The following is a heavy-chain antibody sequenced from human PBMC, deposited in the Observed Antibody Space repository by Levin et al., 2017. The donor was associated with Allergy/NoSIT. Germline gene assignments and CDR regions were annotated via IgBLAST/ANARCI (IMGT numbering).Heavy chain of an antibody. CDR2: IWYDGSNK. J-gene: IGHJ4*02. CDR3: ARVFDSSGYSPDY. D-gene: IGHD3-22*01. CDR1: GFTFSSYG. Sequence: QPGGSLRLSCAASGFTFSSYGMHWVRQAPGKGLEWVAVIWYDGSNKYYADSVKGRFTISRDNSKNTLYLQMNSLRAEDTAVYYCARVFDSSGYSPDYWGQGTLVTVSS. V-gene: IGHV3-33*01.